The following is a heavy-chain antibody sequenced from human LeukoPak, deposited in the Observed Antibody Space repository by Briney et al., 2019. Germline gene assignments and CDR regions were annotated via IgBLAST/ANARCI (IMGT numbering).Heavy chain of an antibody. CDR2: IKQDGSAK. Sequence: GGSLRLSCAGSGFTFSRYWISWVRQAPGKGLEWVANIKQDGSAKCYVDSVKGRFTTSRDNAKNSLYLQMNSLRVEDTAVYYCARDSTSDSLGYWGQGTLVIVSS. V-gene: IGHV3-7*01. CDR1: GFTFSRYW. D-gene: IGHD2-21*01. J-gene: IGHJ4*02. CDR3: ARDSTSDSLGY.